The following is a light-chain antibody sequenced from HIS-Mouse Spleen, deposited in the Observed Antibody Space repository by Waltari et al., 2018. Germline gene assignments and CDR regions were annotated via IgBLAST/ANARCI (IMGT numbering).Light chain of an antibody. Sequence: SYELTQPSSVSVSPGQTARIPCPGDVMAKKYARWFQQKPGQAPVLVIYNDSERPSGIPERFSGSSSGTTVTLTISGAQVEDEADYYCYSAADNNLVFGTGTKVTVL. V-gene: IGLV3-27*01. J-gene: IGLJ1*01. CDR1: VMAKKY. CDR2: NDS. CDR3: YSAADNNLV.